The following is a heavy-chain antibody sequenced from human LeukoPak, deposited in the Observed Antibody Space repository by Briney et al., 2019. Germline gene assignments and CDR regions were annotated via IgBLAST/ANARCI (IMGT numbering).Heavy chain of an antibody. CDR1: GFTFSSYA. V-gene: IGHV3-66*01. CDR2: IYGGGST. D-gene: IGHD3-22*01. Sequence: GGSLRLSCAASGFTFSSYAMSWVRQAPGKGLEWVSVIYGGGSTYYADSVKGRFTISRDNSKNTLYLQMNSLRAEDTAVYYCAREGSGYYPYYFDYWGQGTLVTVSS. CDR3: AREGSGYYPYYFDY. J-gene: IGHJ4*02.